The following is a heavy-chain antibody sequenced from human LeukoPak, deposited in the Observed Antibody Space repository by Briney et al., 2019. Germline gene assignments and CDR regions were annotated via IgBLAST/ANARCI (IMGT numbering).Heavy chain of an antibody. Sequence: SETLSLTCTVFGDSISSYYWSWIRQPPGTGLEWIGSIYYSGITSYNPSLKSRVIISVHTSKNQFSLKLSSVTAADAAVYYCARDQSGSYIFDYWGQGTLVTASS. CDR2: IYYSGIT. D-gene: IGHD1-26*01. CDR1: GDSISSYY. J-gene: IGHJ4*02. CDR3: ARDQSGSYIFDY. V-gene: IGHV4-59*01.